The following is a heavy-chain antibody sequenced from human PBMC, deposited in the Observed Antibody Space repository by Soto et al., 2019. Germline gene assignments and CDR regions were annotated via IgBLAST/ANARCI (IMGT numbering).Heavy chain of an antibody. CDR2: IVVGSGNT. Sequence: SVKVSCKASGFTFTSSAVQWVRQARGQRLEWIGWIVVGSGNTNYAQKFQERVTITRDMFTSTAYMELSSLRSEDTAVYYCAAATRGATGTDYYYGMDVWGQGTTVTVSS. CDR3: AAATRGATGTDYYYGMDV. CDR1: GFTFTSSA. D-gene: IGHD1-26*01. J-gene: IGHJ6*02. V-gene: IGHV1-58*01.